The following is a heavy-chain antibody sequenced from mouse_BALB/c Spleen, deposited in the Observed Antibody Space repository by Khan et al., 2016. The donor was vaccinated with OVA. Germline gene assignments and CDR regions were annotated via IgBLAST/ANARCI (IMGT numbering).Heavy chain of an antibody. CDR3: ARRDYYGSSVAY. D-gene: IGHD1-1*01. J-gene: IGHJ3*01. CDR1: GYNFTSYW. Sequence: QVQLQQPGAEFVKPGTSVKLSCKASGYNFTSYWVNWVKLRPGQGLEWIGHIYPGSGSTNYNEKFKSKATLTVDTSSTTAYMQLSSLASEDSALYYCARRDYYGSSVAYWGQGTLVTVSA. CDR2: IYPGSGST. V-gene: IGHV1-55*01.